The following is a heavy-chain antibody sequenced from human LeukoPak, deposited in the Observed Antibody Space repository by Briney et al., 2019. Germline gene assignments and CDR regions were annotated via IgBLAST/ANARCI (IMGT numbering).Heavy chain of an antibody. CDR1: GGTFSSYA. D-gene: IGHD4-17*01. J-gene: IGHJ6*03. Sequence: SVKVSCKASGGTFSSYAISWVRQAPGQGHEWMGGIIPIFGTANYAQKFQGRVTITADESTSTAYMELSSLRSEDTAVYYCARPPFTVTTSAPYYYYYYMDVWGKGTTVTVAS. CDR3: ARPPFTVTTSAPYYYYYYMDV. V-gene: IGHV1-69*13. CDR2: IIPIFGTA.